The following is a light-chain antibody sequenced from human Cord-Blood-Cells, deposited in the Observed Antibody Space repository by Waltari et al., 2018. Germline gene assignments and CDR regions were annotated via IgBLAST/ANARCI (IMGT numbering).Light chain of an antibody. J-gene: IGKJ4*01. CDR3: QQYNNWQLT. CDR1: QSVSSN. Sequence: EIVMTQSPATLSVSPVERATLSCRASQSVSSNLAWYQQKPGQAPRLLIYGASTRATGIPDRFSGSGSGTEFTLTISSLQSEDFAVYYCQQYNNWQLTFGGGTKVEIK. V-gene: IGKV3D-15*01. CDR2: GAS.